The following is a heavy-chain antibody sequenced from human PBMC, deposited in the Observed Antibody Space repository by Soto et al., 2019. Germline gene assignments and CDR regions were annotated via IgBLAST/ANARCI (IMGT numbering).Heavy chain of an antibody. CDR1: GCSISNSY. V-gene: IGHV4-59*08. Sequence: SETLSLTCTVSGCSISNSYWSWIRQSPGKGLEWIGYIYSSGSTNYNPSLKSRVTISVDTSKNQFSLKLSSLIAADTAVYYCARHSPPFFYGSGPWDVWGQGTTVTVSS. CDR3: ARHSPPFFYGSGPWDV. J-gene: IGHJ6*02. CDR2: IYSSGST. D-gene: IGHD3-10*01.